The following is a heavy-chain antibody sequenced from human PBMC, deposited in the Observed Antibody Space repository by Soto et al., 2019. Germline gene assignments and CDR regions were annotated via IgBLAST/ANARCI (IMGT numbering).Heavy chain of an antibody. CDR2: IYYSGST. J-gene: IGHJ6*02. D-gene: IGHD6-6*01. V-gene: IGHV4-59*01. Sequence: PSETLSLTCTVSGGSISSYYLSWIRQPPGKGLEWIGYIYYSGSTNYNPSLKSRVTISVDTSKNQFSLKLSSVTAADTAVYYCARLYSSSISYYGMDVWGQGTTVTVSS. CDR3: ARLYSSSISYYGMDV. CDR1: GGSISSYY.